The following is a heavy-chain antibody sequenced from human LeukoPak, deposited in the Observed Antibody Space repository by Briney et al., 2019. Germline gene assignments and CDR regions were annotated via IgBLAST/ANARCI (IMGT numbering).Heavy chain of an antibody. D-gene: IGHD2-2*01. CDR2: INPNSGGT. Sequence: ASVKASCKASGYTFTGYYMHWVRQAPGQGLEWMGWINPNSGGTNYAQKFQGRATMTRDTSISTAYMELSRLRSDDTAVYYCASSIVVEPAATARFDYWGQGTLVTVSS. V-gene: IGHV1-2*02. J-gene: IGHJ4*02. CDR1: GYTFTGYY. CDR3: ASSIVVEPAATARFDY.